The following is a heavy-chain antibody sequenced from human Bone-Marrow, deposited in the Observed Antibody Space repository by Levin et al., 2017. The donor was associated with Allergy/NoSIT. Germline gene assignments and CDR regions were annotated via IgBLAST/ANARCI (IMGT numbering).Heavy chain of an antibody. D-gene: IGHD6-13*01. Sequence: SCAASGFTFSSDWMHWVRQAPGKGLVWVSRVSADGSVTTYADFVRGRFTISRDNAKNTLYLQMNSLRAEDTAVYYCARVTRAAAGIDSWGQGALVSVSS. V-gene: IGHV3-74*01. CDR3: ARVTRAAAGIDS. CDR1: GFTFSSDW. CDR2: VSADGSVT. J-gene: IGHJ4*02.